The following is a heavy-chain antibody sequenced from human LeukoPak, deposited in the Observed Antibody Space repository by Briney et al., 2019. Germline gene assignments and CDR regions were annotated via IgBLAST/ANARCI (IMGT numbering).Heavy chain of an antibody. V-gene: IGHV1-2*02. CDR3: ARVRIGQLLDKYYYYAMDV. CDR2: INPNSGGT. D-gene: IGHD6-13*01. CDR1: GYTFPDYY. Sequence: GASVKVSCKASGYTFPDYYMHWVRQAPGPGLEWMGWINPNSGGTNFAQKFQGRVTMTTDTSISTAYMTVSRLRSNHTSVCYFARVRIGQLLDKYYYYAMDVWGQGTTVTVSS. J-gene: IGHJ6*02.